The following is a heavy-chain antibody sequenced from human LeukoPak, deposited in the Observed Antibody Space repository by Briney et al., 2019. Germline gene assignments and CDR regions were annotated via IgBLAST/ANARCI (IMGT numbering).Heavy chain of an antibody. V-gene: IGHV1-2*02. CDR3: ARGGEQWELLLFIDY. CDR1: GYTFTGYY. CDR2: INPNSGGT. J-gene: IGHJ4*02. D-gene: IGHD1-26*01. Sequence: ASVKVSCKASGYTFTGYYMHWVRQAPGQGLEWMGWINPNSGGTNYAQEFQGRVTMTRDTSISTAYMELSRLRSDDTAVYYCARGGEQWELLLFIDYWGQGTLVTVSS.